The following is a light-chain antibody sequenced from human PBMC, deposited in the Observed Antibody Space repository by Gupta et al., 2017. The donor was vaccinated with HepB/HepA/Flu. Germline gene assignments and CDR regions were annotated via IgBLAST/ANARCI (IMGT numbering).Light chain of an antibody. V-gene: IGKV1-39*01. CDR1: QSISSN. CDR2: AAS. CDR3: QQSDSTPLT. Sequence: DIQMTQSPSSLSASVGDRVTITCRASQSISSNLNWYQQKPGKAPKLLIYAASSLKSGVPSRFSGSGSGTDFTLTISSLQPEDFATYYCQQSDSTPLTFGQ. J-gene: IGKJ1*01.